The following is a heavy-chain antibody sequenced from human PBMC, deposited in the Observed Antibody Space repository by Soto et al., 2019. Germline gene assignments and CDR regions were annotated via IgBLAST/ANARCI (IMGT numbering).Heavy chain of an antibody. J-gene: IGHJ4*02. D-gene: IGHD4-17*01. Sequence: SETLSLTCTVSGGSISSGDYYWSWIRQPPGKGLEWIGYIYYSGSTYYNPSLKSRVTISVDTSKNQFSLKLSSVTAADTAVYYCARDDYGDNSFDYWGQGTLVTSPQ. CDR2: IYYSGST. CDR1: GGSISSGDYY. V-gene: IGHV4-30-4*01. CDR3: ARDDYGDNSFDY.